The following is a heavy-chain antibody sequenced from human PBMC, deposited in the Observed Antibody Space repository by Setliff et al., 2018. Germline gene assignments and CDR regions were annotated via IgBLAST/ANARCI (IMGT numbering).Heavy chain of an antibody. CDR2: ITSSGTTT. V-gene: IGHV3-11*01. Sequence: GGSLRLSCAASGFIFSDYYMTWIRQAPGKGLEWVSYITSSGTTTFNADSVKGRFSISRDNAKNSLYLQMNSLRAEDTAVYYCAKLVWLTTWYYMDVWGKGTTVTVSS. CDR3: AKLVWLTTWYYMDV. D-gene: IGHD5-18*01. J-gene: IGHJ6*03. CDR1: GFIFSDYY.